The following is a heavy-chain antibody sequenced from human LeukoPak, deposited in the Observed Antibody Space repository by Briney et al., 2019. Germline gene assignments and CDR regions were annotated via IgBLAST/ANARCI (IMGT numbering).Heavy chain of an antibody. D-gene: IGHD3-10*01. CDR1: GYSISSGYY. CDR2: IYHSGST. Sequence: SETLSLTCTVSGYSISSGYYWGWIRQPPGKGLEWIGSIYHSGSTYYNPSLKSRVTISVDTSKNQFSLKLSSVTAADTAVYYCARDGMVRGVEDYWGQGTLVTVSS. V-gene: IGHV4-38-2*02. CDR3: ARDGMVRGVEDY. J-gene: IGHJ4*02.